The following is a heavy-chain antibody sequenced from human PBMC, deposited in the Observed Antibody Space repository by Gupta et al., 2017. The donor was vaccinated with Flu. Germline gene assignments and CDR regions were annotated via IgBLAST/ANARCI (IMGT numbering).Heavy chain of an antibody. CDR1: GFTFSSYE. D-gene: IGHD3-3*01. V-gene: IGHV3-48*03. Sequence: EVQLVESGGGLVQPGGSLRLSCAASGFTFSSYEMNWVRQAPGKGLEWVSYISSSGSTIYYADSVKGRFTISRDNAKNSLYLQMNSLRAEDTAVYYCARAYYDFWSGYYFSNWFDPWGQGTLVTVSS. CDR2: ISSSGSTI. J-gene: IGHJ5*02. CDR3: ARAYYDFWSGYYFSNWFDP.